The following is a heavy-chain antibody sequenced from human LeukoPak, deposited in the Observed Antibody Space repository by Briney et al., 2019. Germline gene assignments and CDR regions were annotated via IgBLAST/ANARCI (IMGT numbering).Heavy chain of an antibody. J-gene: IGHJ4*02. Sequence: GGSLRLSCAASGFTFSSNYMHWVRQAPGKGLVCVSRINTDGSDRTHADFVKGRFTIYRDNAKNTLYLEMSSLRAEDTAVYYCARALRSPGDSGLDYWGQGALVTVSS. V-gene: IGHV3-74*03. D-gene: IGHD3-10*01. CDR2: INTDGSDR. CDR1: GFTFSSNY. CDR3: ARALRSPGDSGLDY.